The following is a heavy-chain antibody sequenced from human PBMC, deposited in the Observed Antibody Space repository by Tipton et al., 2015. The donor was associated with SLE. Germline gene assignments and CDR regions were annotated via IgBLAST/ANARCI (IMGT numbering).Heavy chain of an antibody. J-gene: IGHJ4*02. CDR2: ISAYNDNT. V-gene: IGHV1-18*01. D-gene: IGHD1-26*01. Sequence: QLVQSGGEVKKPGASVKVSCKASGYTFTAYGITWVRQAPGQGLEWMGWISAYNDNTKYSQKLQGRVTMTTDTSTSTAYMELRSLRSDDTAVYYCAREGHSGSYRYFFDYWGQGTLVTVSS. CDR3: AREGHSGSYRYFFDY. CDR1: GYTFTAYG.